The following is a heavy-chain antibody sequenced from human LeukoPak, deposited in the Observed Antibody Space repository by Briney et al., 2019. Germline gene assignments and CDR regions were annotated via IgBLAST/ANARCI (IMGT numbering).Heavy chain of an antibody. D-gene: IGHD2-8*01. CDR3: ARDGRLMVYAIAYYYYYYMGV. J-gene: IGHJ6*03. V-gene: IGHV3-66*01. CDR2: IYSGGST. Sequence: GGSLRLSCAASGFTVSSNYMSWVRQAPGKGLEWVSVIYSGGSTYYADSVKGRFTISRDNSKNTLYLQMNSLRAEDTAVYYCARDGRLMVYAIAYYYYYYMGVWGKGTTVTVSS. CDR1: GFTVSSNY.